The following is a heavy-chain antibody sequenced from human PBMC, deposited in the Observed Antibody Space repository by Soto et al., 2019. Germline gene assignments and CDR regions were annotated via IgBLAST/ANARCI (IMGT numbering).Heavy chain of an antibody. V-gene: IGHV4-34*01. Sequence: SETLSLTCDVYGGSFSGYYWSWIRQPPGNGLEWIGEINHSGSTNYNPSLKSRVTISVDTSKNQFSLKLSSVTAADTAVYYCARGRRYYDFWSGYSYGGKEPRVTVSS. CDR3: ARGRRYYDFWSGYSY. CDR1: GGSFSGYY. J-gene: IGHJ4*02. CDR2: INHSGST. D-gene: IGHD3-3*01.